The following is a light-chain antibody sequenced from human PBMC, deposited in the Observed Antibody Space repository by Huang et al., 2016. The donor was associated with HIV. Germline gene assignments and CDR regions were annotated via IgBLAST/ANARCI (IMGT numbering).Light chain of an antibody. V-gene: IGKV3-15*01. Sequence: EIVMTQSPATLSVSPGERATLSCRASQSVSSDLAWYQQKPVQAPGLLIYGASTRATGIPARFSGSGSGTEFTLTISSLQSEEFAVYYCQQYNNWPLSFGGGTKVEIK. CDR2: GAS. J-gene: IGKJ4*01. CDR1: QSVSSD. CDR3: QQYNNWPLS.